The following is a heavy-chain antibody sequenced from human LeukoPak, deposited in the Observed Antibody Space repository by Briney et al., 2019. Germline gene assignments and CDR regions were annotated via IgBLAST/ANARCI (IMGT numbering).Heavy chain of an antibody. D-gene: IGHD5-12*01. CDR3: AKGRGVATI. Sequence: GGSLRLSCAASGFTFSSYGMHWVRQAPGKGLEWVAVISYDGSNKYYADSVKGRFTISRDNSKSTLYLQMNSLRAEDTAVYYCAKGRGVATIWGQGTLVTVSS. CDR1: GFTFSSYG. J-gene: IGHJ4*02. CDR2: ISYDGSNK. V-gene: IGHV3-30*18.